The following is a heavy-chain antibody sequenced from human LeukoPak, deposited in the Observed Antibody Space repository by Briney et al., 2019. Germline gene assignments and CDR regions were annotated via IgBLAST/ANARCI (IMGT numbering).Heavy chain of an antibody. D-gene: IGHD6-19*01. J-gene: IGHJ4*02. CDR2: ISYDGSNK. CDR3: ATRAVAAPY. Sequence: GRSLRLSCAASGFTFSSYGMRWVRQAPGKGLEWVAVISYDGSNKYYADSVKGRFTISRDNSKNTLYLQMNSLRAEDTAVYYCATRAVAAPYWGQGTLVTVSS. V-gene: IGHV3-30*03. CDR1: GFTFSSYG.